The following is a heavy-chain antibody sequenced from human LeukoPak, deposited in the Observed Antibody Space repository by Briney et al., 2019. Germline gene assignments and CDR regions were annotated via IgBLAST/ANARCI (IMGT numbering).Heavy chain of an antibody. CDR3: ARESSGWYYDY. Sequence: PSETLSLTCTVSGGSISSGGYYWSWIRQHPGKGLEWIGYIYYSGSTYYNPSLKSRVTISVDTSKNHFSLKLSSVTAADTAVYYCARESSGWYYDYWGQGTLVTVSS. J-gene: IGHJ4*02. V-gene: IGHV4-31*03. D-gene: IGHD6-19*01. CDR2: IYYSGST. CDR1: GGSISSGGYY.